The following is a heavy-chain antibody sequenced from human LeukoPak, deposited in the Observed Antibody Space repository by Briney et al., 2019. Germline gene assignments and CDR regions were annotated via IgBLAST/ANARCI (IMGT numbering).Heavy chain of an antibody. CDR3: ARGGGGAAREFDY. Sequence: PSETLSLTCAVSGGSISSGGYSWSWIRQHPGKGLEWIGYIYYSGGTYYNPSLKSRVTISVDTSKNQFSLKLSSVTAADTAVYYCARGGGGAAREFDYWGQGTLVTVSS. CDR1: GGSISSGGYS. V-gene: IGHV4-31*11. D-gene: IGHD3-16*01. CDR2: IYYSGGT. J-gene: IGHJ4*02.